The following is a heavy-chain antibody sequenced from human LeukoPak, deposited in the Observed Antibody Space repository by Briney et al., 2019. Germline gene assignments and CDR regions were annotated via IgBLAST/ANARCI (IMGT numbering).Heavy chain of an antibody. CDR2: ISGSGGST. Sequence: GGSLRLSCAASGFTFSSYAMSWVRQAPGKGLEWVSAISGSGGSTYYADSVKGRFTISRDNSKNTLYLQTNSLRAEDTAVYYCAKDGAGVPAATNYFDYWGQGTLVTVSS. CDR3: AKDGAGVPAATNYFDY. CDR1: GFTFSSYA. V-gene: IGHV3-23*01. J-gene: IGHJ4*02. D-gene: IGHD2-2*01.